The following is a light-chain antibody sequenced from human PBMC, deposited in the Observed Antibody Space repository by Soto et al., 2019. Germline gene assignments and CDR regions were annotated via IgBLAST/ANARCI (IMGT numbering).Light chain of an antibody. J-gene: IGLJ2*01. CDR1: SSNIGAGYD. CDR3: QSYDSSLSVI. CDR2: GNS. V-gene: IGLV1-40*01. Sequence: QSVLTQPPSVSGAPGQRVTISCTGSSSNIGAGYDVHWYQQLPGTAPKLLIYGNSNRPSGVPDRCSGSKSGTSASLAITGLQAEDEADYYCQSYDSSLSVIFGGWTKVTVL.